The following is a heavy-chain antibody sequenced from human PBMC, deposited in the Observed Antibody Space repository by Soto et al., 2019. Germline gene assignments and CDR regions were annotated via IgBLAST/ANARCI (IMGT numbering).Heavy chain of an antibody. CDR1: GYRFSGYY. V-gene: IGHV1-2*02. D-gene: IGHD6-13*01. CDR2: INPNSGGT. CDR3: ARCTAAAAPRNSLST. Sequence: ASVKVSCKASGYRFSGYYIHWVRQAPGQGLEWMGWINPNSGGTNYAEKFQGRVSMTRDTSINTAYMDLSRLRSDDTAVYYCARCTAAAAPRNSLSTWGQGTLVTVSS. J-gene: IGHJ5*02.